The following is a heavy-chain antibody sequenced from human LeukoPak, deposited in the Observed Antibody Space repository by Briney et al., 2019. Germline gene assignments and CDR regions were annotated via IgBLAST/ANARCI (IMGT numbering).Heavy chain of an antibody. J-gene: IGHJ4*02. CDR3: ARLTMVRGVDY. CDR1: GFTFSSYS. V-gene: IGHV3-21*01. Sequence: GGSLRLSCAASGFTFSSYSMNWVRQAPGKGLEWVSSISSSSSYIYYADSVKGRFTISRDNAKNSLYPQMNSLRAEDTAVYYCARLTMVRGVDYWGQGTLVTVSS. D-gene: IGHD3-10*01. CDR2: ISSSSSYI.